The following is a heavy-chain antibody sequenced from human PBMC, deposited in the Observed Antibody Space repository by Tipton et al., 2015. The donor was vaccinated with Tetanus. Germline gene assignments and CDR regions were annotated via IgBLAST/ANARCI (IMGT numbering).Heavy chain of an antibody. CDR1: GGSISSGTYY. J-gene: IGHJ4*02. D-gene: IGHD3-22*01. Sequence: TLSLTCTVSGGSISSGTYYWGWIRQPPGKGLEWIGSIYFSGSTYYNPSLKSRVTIYVDTSEKQFSLRLSSVTAADTAVYYCARRDYSDSSVDNWGQGTLVTVSS. V-gene: IGHV4-39*01. CDR2: IYFSGST. CDR3: ARRDYSDSSVDN.